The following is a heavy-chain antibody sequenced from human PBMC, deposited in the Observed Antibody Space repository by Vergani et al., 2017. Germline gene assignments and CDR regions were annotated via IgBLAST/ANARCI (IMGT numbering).Heavy chain of an antibody. CDR2: IYYSGST. Sequence: QVQLQESGPGLVKPSQTLSLTCTVSGGSISSGDDYWSWIRQPPEKGLEWVGYIYYSGSTNYNPSLKSRVTISVDTSKNQFSLKLSSVTAADTAVYYCARVRRDDSSGYYYYYGMDVWGQGTTVTVSS. D-gene: IGHD3-22*01. V-gene: IGHV4-30-4*01. CDR1: GGSISSGDDY. J-gene: IGHJ6*02. CDR3: ARVRRDDSSGYYYYYGMDV.